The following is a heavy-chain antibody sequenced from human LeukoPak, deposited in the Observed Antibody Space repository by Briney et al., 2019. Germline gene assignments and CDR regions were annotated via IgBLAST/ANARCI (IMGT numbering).Heavy chain of an antibody. CDR1: GFTFSSYW. D-gene: IGHD3-9*01. CDR3: ARELERHYDILTGYTFDY. J-gene: IGHJ4*02. Sequence: GGSLRLSCAASGFTFSSYWMSWVRQAPGKGLEWVAKIKQDGSEKYYVDSVKGRFTISRDNAKNSLYLQMNSLRAEDTAVYYCARELERHYDILTGYTFDYWGQGTLVTVSS. CDR2: IKQDGSEK. V-gene: IGHV3-7*01.